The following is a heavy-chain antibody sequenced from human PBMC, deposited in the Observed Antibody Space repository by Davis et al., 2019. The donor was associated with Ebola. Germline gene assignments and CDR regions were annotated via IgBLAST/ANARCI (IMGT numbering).Heavy chain of an antibody. D-gene: IGHD6-13*01. Sequence: GESLKISCAASGFTFSSYAMHWVRQAPGKGLEWVAVISYDGSNKYYADSVKGRFTISRDNSKNTLYLQMNSLRAEDTAVYYCARDLSSSWLKRYFDLWGRGTLVTVSS. J-gene: IGHJ2*01. CDR2: ISYDGSNK. CDR3: ARDLSSSWLKRYFDL. V-gene: IGHV3-30-3*01. CDR1: GFTFSSYA.